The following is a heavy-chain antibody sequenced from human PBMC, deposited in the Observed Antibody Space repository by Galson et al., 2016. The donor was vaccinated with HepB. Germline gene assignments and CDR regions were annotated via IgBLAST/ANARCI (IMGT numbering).Heavy chain of an antibody. V-gene: IGHV3-74*01. Sequence: SLRLSCAASGFTFSNYWMYWVRQAPGKGLVWVSRIKTDGSITGYADSVKGRFTISRANGKKTMYLQMNSLRAEDTAVYYCARGDIVGAIFDYWGQGTLVTVSS. CDR2: IKTDGSIT. D-gene: IGHD1-26*01. CDR1: GFTFSNYW. J-gene: IGHJ4*02. CDR3: ARGDIVGAIFDY.